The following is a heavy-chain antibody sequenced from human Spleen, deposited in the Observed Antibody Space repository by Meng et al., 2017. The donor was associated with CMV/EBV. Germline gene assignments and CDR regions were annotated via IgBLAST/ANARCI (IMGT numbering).Heavy chain of an antibody. CDR2: ISWNSGSI. CDR3: AKGVARRVNYYGMDV. Sequence: SLKISCAASGFTFDDYAMHWVRQAPGKGLEWVSGISWNSGSIGYADSVKGRFTISRDNAKNSLYLQMNSLRAEDMALYYCAKGVARRVNYYGMDVWGQGTTVTVSS. V-gene: IGHV3-9*03. J-gene: IGHJ6*02. D-gene: IGHD6-6*01. CDR1: GFTFDDYA.